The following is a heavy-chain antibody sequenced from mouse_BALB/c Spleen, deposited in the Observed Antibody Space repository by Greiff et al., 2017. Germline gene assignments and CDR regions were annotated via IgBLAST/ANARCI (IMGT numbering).Heavy chain of an antibody. CDR2: IDPSDSYT. CDR1: GYTFTSYW. Sequence: QVQLQQPGAELVKPGASVKLSCKASGYTFTSYWMHWVKQRPGQGLEWIGEIDPSDSYTNYNQKFKGKATLTVDKSSSTAYMQLSSLTSEDSAVYYCARRGGSSSGYFDVWGAGTTVTVAS. V-gene: IGHV1-69*02. CDR3: ARRGGSSSGYFDV. J-gene: IGHJ1*01. D-gene: IGHD1-1*01.